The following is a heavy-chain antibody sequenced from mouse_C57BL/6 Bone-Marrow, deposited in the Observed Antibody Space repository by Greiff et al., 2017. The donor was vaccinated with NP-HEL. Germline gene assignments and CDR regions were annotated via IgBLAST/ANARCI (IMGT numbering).Heavy chain of an antibody. J-gene: IGHJ2*01. Sequence: QVTLKESGPGILQLSHTLSLTGSFSVSLLSTFGLGVCWSRQPSGRGLECLAHIYLDEDKLYKPSLKSRLTISKDTSNQQVFLKITTVDTADTATYYSARSLLREYWGQGTTLTVSS. CDR2: IYLDEDK. CDR1: VSLLSTFGLG. D-gene: IGHD1-1*01. CDR3: ARSLLREY. V-gene: IGHV8-9*01.